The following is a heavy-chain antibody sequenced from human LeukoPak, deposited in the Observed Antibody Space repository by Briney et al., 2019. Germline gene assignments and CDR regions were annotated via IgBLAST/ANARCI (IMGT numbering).Heavy chain of an antibody. V-gene: IGHV3-53*01. CDR3: ARVGDHYHWYFDL. D-gene: IGHD3-10*01. CDR2: IYSGEST. J-gene: IGHJ2*01. Sequence: GGSLRLSCAASGFTVSTKYMSWVRQAPGKGLEWVSIIYSGESTYYAESVKGRFIVSRDNSKNTLYLQMNSLRVDDTAVYSCARVGDHYHWYFDLWGCGTLVTVSS. CDR1: GFTVSTKY.